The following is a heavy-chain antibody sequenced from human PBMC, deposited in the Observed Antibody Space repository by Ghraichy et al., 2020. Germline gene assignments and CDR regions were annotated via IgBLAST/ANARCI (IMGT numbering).Heavy chain of an antibody. CDR3: ARAGDGEDAFDI. D-gene: IGHD5-24*01. J-gene: IGHJ3*02. Sequence: GSLRLSCTVSGGSISSYYWSWIRQPPGKGLEWIGYIYYSGSTNYNPSLKSRVTISVDTSKNQFSLKLSSVTAADTAVYYCARAGDGEDAFDIWGQGTMVTVSS. V-gene: IGHV4-59*01. CDR1: GGSISSYY. CDR2: IYYSGST.